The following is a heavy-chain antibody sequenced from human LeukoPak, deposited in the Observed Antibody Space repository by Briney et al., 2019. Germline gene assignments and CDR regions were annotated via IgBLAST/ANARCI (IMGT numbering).Heavy chain of an antibody. V-gene: IGHV3-23*01. J-gene: IGHJ5*02. CDR3: TTVVWAAADL. D-gene: IGHD6-13*01. CDR1: GFTFSNFA. Sequence: GGSLRLSCAASGFTFSNFAVSWVRQAPGKGLEWVSAISGSGGSTYYADSVKGRFTISRDNSKNTLYLQMNSLKTEDTALYYCTTVVWAAADLWGQGTLVTVSS. CDR2: ISGSGGST.